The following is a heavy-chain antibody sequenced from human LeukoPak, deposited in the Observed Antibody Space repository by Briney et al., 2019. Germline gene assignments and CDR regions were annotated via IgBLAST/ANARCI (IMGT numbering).Heavy chain of an antibody. CDR2: IIPIFGTA. V-gene: IGHV1-69*13. D-gene: IGHD5-18*01. Sequence: SVKVSCKASGGTFSSYAISWVRQARGQGLEWMGGIIPIFGTANYAQKFQGRVTITADESTSTAYMELSSLRSEDTAVYYCARGSDTRPQYYYYYYGMDVWGKGTTVTVSS. CDR3: ARGSDTRPQYYYYYYGMDV. CDR1: GGTFSSYA. J-gene: IGHJ6*04.